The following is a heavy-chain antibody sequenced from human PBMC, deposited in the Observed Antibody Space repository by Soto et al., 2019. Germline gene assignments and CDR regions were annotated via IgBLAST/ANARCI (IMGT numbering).Heavy chain of an antibody. V-gene: IGHV4-39*01. CDR2: IYYSGST. J-gene: IGHJ4*02. CDR1: GGSISSSIYY. D-gene: IGHD6-19*01. Sequence: SEPLSLTGTVSGGSISSSIYYWGWIRQPPGKGLEWIGSIYYSGSTYYNPSLKSRVTISVDTSKNQFSLKLSSVTAADTAVYYFARLGAEAGNDYSGQGTRASVFS. CDR3: ARLGAEAGNDY.